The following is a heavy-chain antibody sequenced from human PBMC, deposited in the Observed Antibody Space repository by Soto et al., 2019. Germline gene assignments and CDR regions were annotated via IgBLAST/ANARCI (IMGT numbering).Heavy chain of an antibody. Sequence: QVQLVESGGGVVQPGRSQRLSCAASGFTFSSYGMHWVRQAPGKGLAWVAVIWYDGSNKYYADSVKGRFTISRDNSKNTLYLQMNSLRAEDTAVYYCAREKGEWLLEGVRRYYYGMDVWGQGTTVTVSS. CDR2: IWYDGSNK. CDR3: AREKGEWLLEGVRRYYYGMDV. D-gene: IGHD3-3*01. V-gene: IGHV3-33*01. J-gene: IGHJ6*02. CDR1: GFTFSSYG.